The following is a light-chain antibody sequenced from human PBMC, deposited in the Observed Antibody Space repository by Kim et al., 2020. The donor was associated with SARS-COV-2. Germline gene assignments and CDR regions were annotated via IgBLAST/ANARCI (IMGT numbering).Light chain of an antibody. CDR3: QTWGAGRGV. CDR1: SGHSSYA. CDR2: VNSDGSH. J-gene: IGLJ3*02. V-gene: IGLV4-69*01. Sequence: QPVLTQLPSASAPLGASVKLTCTLSSGHSSYAIAWHQQQPEKGPRYLMTVNSDGSHTKGDGITNRFSGSTSGAERFLTISSLQSEDESDYYCQTWGAGRGVFGGGTQLTVL.